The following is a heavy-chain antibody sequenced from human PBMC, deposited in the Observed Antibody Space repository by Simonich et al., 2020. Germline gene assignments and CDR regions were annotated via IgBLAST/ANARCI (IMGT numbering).Heavy chain of an antibody. D-gene: IGHD2-15*01. CDR1: GYTFTSYG. Sequence: QVQLVQSGAEVKKPGASVKVSCKASGYTFTSYGISWVRQAPGQGLEGMGWISAYKCNTNYAQKLQGRVTMTTDTSTSTAYMELRSLRSDDTAVYYCARAARGTWWYYYFDYWGQGTLVTVSS. V-gene: IGHV1-18*01. CDR3: ARAARGTWWYYYFDY. J-gene: IGHJ4*02. CDR2: ISAYKCNT.